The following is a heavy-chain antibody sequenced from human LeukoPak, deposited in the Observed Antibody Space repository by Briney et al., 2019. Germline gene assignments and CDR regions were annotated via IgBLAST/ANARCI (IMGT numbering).Heavy chain of an antibody. CDR2: MNPNSGNT. J-gene: IGHJ3*02. D-gene: IGHD6-13*01. CDR3: ASPAAGLDDAFDI. V-gene: IGHV1-8*01. CDR1: GYTFTSYD. Sequence: AASVKVSCKASGYTFTSYDINWVRPATGQGLEWMGWMNPNSGNTGYAQKFQGRVTMTRNTSISTAYMELSSLRSEDTAVYYCASPAAGLDDAFDIWGQGTMVTVSS.